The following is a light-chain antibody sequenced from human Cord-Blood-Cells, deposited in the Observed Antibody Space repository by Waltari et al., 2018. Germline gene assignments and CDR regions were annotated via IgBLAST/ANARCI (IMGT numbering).Light chain of an antibody. J-gene: IGLJ1*01. CDR1: SSDVGGYNY. Sequence: QSALTRPASVSGSPGQSITISCTGTSSDVGGYNYVSWYQQHPGKAPKLMIYDVSNRPSGVSNLFSGSKSGNTASLTISGLQAEDEADYYCSSYTSSSTLYVFGTGTKVTVL. V-gene: IGLV2-14*01. CDR2: DVS. CDR3: SSYTSSSTLYV.